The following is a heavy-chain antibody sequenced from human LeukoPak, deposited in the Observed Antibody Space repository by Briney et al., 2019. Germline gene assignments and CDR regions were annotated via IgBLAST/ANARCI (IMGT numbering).Heavy chain of an antibody. CDR3: ARDRITMVRGLFDFRRKKYYFDY. J-gene: IGHJ4*02. CDR1: GYTFTSYG. D-gene: IGHD3-10*01. Sequence: GASVKVSCKASGYTFTSYGISWVRQAPGQGLEWMGWISAYNGNTNYAQKLQGRVTMTTDTSTSTAYMELRSLRSDDTAVYYCARDRITMVRGLFDFRRKKYYFDYWGQGTLVTVSS. CDR2: ISAYNGNT. V-gene: IGHV1-18*01.